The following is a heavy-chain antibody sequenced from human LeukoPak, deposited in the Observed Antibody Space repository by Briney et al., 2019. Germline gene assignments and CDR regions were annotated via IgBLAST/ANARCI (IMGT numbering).Heavy chain of an antibody. J-gene: IGHJ4*02. CDR3: ARGGYRSSWYSTFNY. D-gene: IGHD6-13*01. CDR1: GGSFSGYY. V-gene: IGHV4-34*01. Sequence: SETLSLTCAVYGGSFSGYYWSWIRQPPGKGLEWIGEINHSGSTNYNPSLTSRVTISVDTSKNQFSLKLSSVTAADTAVYYCARGGYRSSWYSTFNYWGQGTLVTVSS. CDR2: INHSGST.